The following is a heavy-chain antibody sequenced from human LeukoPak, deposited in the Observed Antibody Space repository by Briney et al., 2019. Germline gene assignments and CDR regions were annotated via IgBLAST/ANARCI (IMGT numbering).Heavy chain of an antibody. V-gene: IGHV3-7*04. Sequence: GESLRLSCAASGFTFTTYWMTWVRQAPGKGLEWVANIKQDGTEKYYVDSVKGRFTISRDNAKNSLYLQMNSLRAEDTAVYYCARGRVSYRLNALDYWGQGTLASVSS. D-gene: IGHD3-16*02. J-gene: IGHJ4*02. CDR1: GFTFTTYW. CDR2: IKQDGTEK. CDR3: ARGRVSYRLNALDY.